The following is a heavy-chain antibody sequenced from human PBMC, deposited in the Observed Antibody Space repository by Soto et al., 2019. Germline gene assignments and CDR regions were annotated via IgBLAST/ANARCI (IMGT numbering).Heavy chain of an antibody. Sequence: SWALSLTCYFPGNSVTSPYLTLFRHSAEKGPEWIGYMHYAGFSHENPARMGRLTIAVDRSKNQFTLQRTSVTVADTPVYYCATSYGNAWYTYWGQGSQVTVPS. V-gene: IGHV4-59*02. CDR1: GNSVTSPY. J-gene: IGHJ4*02. CDR3: ATSYGNAWYTY. D-gene: IGHD6-13*01. CDR2: MHYAGFS.